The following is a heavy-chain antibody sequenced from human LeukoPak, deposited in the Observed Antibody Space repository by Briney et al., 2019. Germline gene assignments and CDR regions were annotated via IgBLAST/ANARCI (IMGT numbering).Heavy chain of an antibody. D-gene: IGHD3-9*01. V-gene: IGHV3-21*01. Sequence: GGSLRLSCAASGFTFSSYSMNWVRQAPGKGLEWVSSISSSSSYIYYADSVKGRFTISRDNAKNSLYLQMNSLRAEDTAVYYCARDNPRGSYRCITIFPSRRTLGPYGMDVWGQGTTVTVSS. J-gene: IGHJ6*02. CDR3: ARDNPRGSYRCITIFPSRRTLGPYGMDV. CDR2: ISSSSSYI. CDR1: GFTFSSYS.